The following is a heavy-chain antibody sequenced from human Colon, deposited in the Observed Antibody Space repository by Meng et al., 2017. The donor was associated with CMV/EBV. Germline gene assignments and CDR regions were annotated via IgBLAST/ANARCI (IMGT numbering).Heavy chain of an antibody. V-gene: IGHV4-30-4*01. CDR1: GGSIGSGAFY. Sequence: VSGGSIGSGAFYWSWTRQPPGKGLEWIGFIYYSGSTYYNPSLRSRVTMSVDTSKNQFSLNLTSVTAADTAVYYCARDRQGSGSYTDYWGQGTLVTVSS. CDR2: IYYSGST. J-gene: IGHJ4*02. CDR3: ARDRQGSGSYTDY. D-gene: IGHD1-26*01.